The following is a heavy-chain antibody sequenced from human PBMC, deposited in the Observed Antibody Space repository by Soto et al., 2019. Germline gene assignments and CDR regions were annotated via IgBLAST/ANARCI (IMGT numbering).Heavy chain of an antibody. CDR1: GFTFSSYG. CDR2: ISYDGSNK. Sequence: GGSLRLSCAASGFTFSSYGMHWVRQAPGKGLEWVAVISYDGSNKYYADSVKGRFTISRDNSKNSLYLQMNSLRAEDTAVYYCARYVSNGYYPYYHYYGMDIWGQGTTVTVSS. CDR3: ARYVSNGYYPYYHYYGMDI. V-gene: IGHV3-30*03. J-gene: IGHJ6*02. D-gene: IGHD3-22*01.